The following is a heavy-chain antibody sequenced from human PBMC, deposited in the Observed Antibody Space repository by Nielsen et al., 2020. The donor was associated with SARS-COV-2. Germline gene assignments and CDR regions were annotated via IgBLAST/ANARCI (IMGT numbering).Heavy chain of an antibody. CDR1: GYTFSSYG. V-gene: IGHV1-18*01. CDR3: VREAGFDDILTGYRSLDN. J-gene: IGHJ4*02. CDR2: ISAYNGNT. D-gene: IGHD3-9*01. Sequence: ASVKVSCKASGYTFSSYGISWVRQAPGQGLEWMGWISAYNGNTNYAQKLKDRVTMTTDTSTNTAYMELRSLRSDDTAVYYCVREAGFDDILTGYRSLDNWGQGTLVTAPQ.